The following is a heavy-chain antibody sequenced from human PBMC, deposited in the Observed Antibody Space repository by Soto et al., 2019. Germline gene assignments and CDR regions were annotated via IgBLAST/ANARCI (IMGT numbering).Heavy chain of an antibody. CDR2: ISGNGGDT. D-gene: IGHD2-21*01. CDR3: AKGLNIPFDP. J-gene: IGHJ5*02. CDR1: GFTFNSYA. V-gene: IGHV3-23*01. Sequence: LRLSCAASGFTFNSYAMSWVRQAPGKGLEWVSSISGNGGDTYYADSVKGRFTVSRDNSKNTLYLQMNSVRAEDTAIYYCAKGLNIPFDPWGQGTLVTVSS.